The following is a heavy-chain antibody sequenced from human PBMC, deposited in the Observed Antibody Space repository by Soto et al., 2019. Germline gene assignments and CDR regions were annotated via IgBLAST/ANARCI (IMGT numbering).Heavy chain of an antibody. Sequence: GGSLRLSCAASGFTFSSYSMNWVRQAPGKGLEWVSYISSSSSTIYYADSVKGRFTISRDNAKNSLYLQMNSLRAEDTAVYYCARDRGYCSGGSCKRVLYYYYYMDVWGEGTTVTVSS. J-gene: IGHJ6*03. CDR2: ISSSSSTI. CDR3: ARDRGYCSGGSCKRVLYYYYYMDV. CDR1: GFTFSSYS. D-gene: IGHD2-15*01. V-gene: IGHV3-48*01.